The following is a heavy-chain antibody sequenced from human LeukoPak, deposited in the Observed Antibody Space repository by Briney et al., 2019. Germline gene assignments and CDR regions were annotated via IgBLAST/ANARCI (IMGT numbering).Heavy chain of an antibody. J-gene: IGHJ6*03. CDR2: ISGSGGST. V-gene: IGHV3-23*01. CDR3: ARSGIKMVRGVIIKSPYHMDV. CDR1: GFTFSSSA. D-gene: IGHD3-10*01. Sequence: GRSLRPSCAASGFTFSSSAMNWVRQAPRKGLEWVSAISGSGGSTHYADSVKGRFTISRDNSKNTLFLQMNSLRAEDTAVYYCARSGIKMVRGVIIKSPYHMDVWGKGTTVTVSS.